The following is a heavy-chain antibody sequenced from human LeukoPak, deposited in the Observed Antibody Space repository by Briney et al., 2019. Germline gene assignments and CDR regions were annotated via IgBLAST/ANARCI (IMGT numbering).Heavy chain of an antibody. V-gene: IGHV4-34*01. J-gene: IGHJ6*02. CDR2: INHSGST. Sequence: SETLSLTCAVYGGSFSGYYWSWIRQPPGKGLEWIGEINHSGSTNYNPSLKSRVTISVDTSKNQFSLRLNSVTAADTAVYYCARDSHYGDPEWYYYGMDVWGQGTTVTVSS. CDR1: GGSFSGYY. CDR3: ARDSHYGDPEWYYYGMDV. D-gene: IGHD4-17*01.